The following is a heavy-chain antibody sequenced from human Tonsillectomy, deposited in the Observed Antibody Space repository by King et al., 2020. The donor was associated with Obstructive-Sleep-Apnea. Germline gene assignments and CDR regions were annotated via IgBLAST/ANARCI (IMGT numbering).Heavy chain of an antibody. V-gene: IGHV3-30-3*01. CDR1: GFSFSSYA. D-gene: IGHD1-1*01. CDR2: ISYDPSNK. J-gene: IGHJ3*01. Sequence: QVQLVESGGGVVQPGRSLRLSCAASGFSFSSYAMHWVRQAPGKGLEWVAIISYDPSNKYYADSVEGRFTISRDNSKSTLYLQMNSLRAEDTAVYYCARASGNNWDDAFDVWGHGTMVTVSS. CDR3: ARASGNNWDDAFDV.